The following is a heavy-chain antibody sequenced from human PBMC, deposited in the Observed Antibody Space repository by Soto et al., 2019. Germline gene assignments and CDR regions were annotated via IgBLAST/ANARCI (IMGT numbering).Heavy chain of an antibody. Sequence: QVQLVESGGGVVQPGRSLRLSCAASGFTFSSYAMHWVRQAPGKGLEWVAVISCDGSNKYYADSVKGGFTISRDNSKNTLYLQMNTLRAEYTAVYYCAGASGGYGFHEQGCYYFGMDVWGQGTMVTVAS. CDR3: AGASGGYGFHEQGCYYFGMDV. CDR1: GFTFSSYA. CDR2: ISCDGSNK. J-gene: IGHJ6*02. V-gene: IGHV3-30-3*01. D-gene: IGHD5-12*01.